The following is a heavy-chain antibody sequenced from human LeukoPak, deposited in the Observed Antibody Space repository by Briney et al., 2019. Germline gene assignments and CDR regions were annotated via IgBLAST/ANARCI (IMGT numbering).Heavy chain of an antibody. CDR3: VRKFATGD. Sequence: GGSLRLSCAASGFTFSSHLMHWVRQAQGTGLVWVSSVKSDGTATNYADSVKGRFTISRGNAKNTLYLQMNSLRVEDTAVYYCVRKFATGDWGQGTLVTVSS. J-gene: IGHJ4*02. CDR2: VKSDGTAT. V-gene: IGHV3-74*01. D-gene: IGHD1-14*01. CDR1: GFTFSSHL.